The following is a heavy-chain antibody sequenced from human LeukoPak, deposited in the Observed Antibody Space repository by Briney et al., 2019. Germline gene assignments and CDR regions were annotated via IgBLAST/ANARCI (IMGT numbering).Heavy chain of an antibody. J-gene: IGHJ4*02. D-gene: IGHD5-12*01. V-gene: IGHV3-30*04. Sequence: PGGSLGLSCAASGFTFSSYAMHWVRQAPGKGLEWVAVISYDGSNKYYADSVKGRFTISRDNSKNTLYLQMNSLRAEDTAVYYCARDGTSGYDFDYWGQGTLVTVSS. CDR1: GFTFSSYA. CDR3: ARDGTSGYDFDY. CDR2: ISYDGSNK.